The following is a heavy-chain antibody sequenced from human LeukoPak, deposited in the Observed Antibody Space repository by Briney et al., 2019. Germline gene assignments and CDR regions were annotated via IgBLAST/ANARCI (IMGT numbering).Heavy chain of an antibody. Sequence: HPGGSLRLSCAASGFTFTNYAMHWARQAPGKGLEWVAVISYDGSNKYYADSVKGRFTISRDNSKNTLYLQMNSLKTEDTALYFCTTSYSGNSWYDWFGPWGQGTLVTVSS. D-gene: IGHD6-13*01. V-gene: IGHV3-30*04. CDR1: GFTFTNYA. CDR3: TTSYSGNSWYDWFGP. CDR2: ISYDGSNK. J-gene: IGHJ5*02.